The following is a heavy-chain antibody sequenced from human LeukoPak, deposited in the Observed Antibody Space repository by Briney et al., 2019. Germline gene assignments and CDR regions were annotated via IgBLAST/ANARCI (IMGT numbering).Heavy chain of an antibody. V-gene: IGHV5-51*01. CDR1: GYSFTSYW. J-gene: IGHJ4*02. D-gene: IGHD2-2*01. CDR2: IYPGDSDT. CDR3: ARLQGCSSTSCPLDY. Sequence: GESLKISCKGSGYSFTSYWIGWVRQMPVKGLEWMGIIYPGDSDTRYTPSFQGQVTMSADKSINTAYLQWSSSKASDTAMYYCARLQGCSSTSCPLDYWGQGTLVTVSP.